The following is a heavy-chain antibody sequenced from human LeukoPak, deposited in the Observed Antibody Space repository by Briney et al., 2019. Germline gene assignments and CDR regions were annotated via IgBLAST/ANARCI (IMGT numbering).Heavy chain of an antibody. Sequence: WQTLSLTCTVSGVSISRGGYYWSWIRPHPGKGLEWIGYIYDSGSPYYNPSLKSRVTISVDTSKNQFSLKLSSVTAADTAVYYCARERAAAVDYWGEGTLVT. D-gene: IGHD6-13*01. CDR2: IYDSGSP. CDR1: GVSISRGGYY. V-gene: IGHV4-31*03. J-gene: IGHJ4*02. CDR3: ARERAAAVDY.